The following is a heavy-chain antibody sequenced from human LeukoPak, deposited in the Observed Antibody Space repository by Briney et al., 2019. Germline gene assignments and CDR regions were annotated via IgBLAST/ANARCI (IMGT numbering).Heavy chain of an antibody. CDR3: ASGNELYSSGWYTDGY. J-gene: IGHJ4*02. Sequence: GGSLILSCAASGFTVSSYAMSWVRQAPGKGLEWVSSLSGVGGSTFYADSVQGRFTISRDNSKNTLYLQMNSLRAEDTAVYYCASGNELYSSGWYTDGYWGQGTLVTVSS. CDR1: GFTVSSYA. V-gene: IGHV3-23*01. D-gene: IGHD6-19*01. CDR2: LSGVGGST.